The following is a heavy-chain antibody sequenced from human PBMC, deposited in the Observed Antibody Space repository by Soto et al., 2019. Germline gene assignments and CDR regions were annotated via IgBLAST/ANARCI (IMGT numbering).Heavy chain of an antibody. Sequence: GASVKVSCKASGYTFTGYYMHWVRQAPGQGLEWMGWINPNSGGTNYAQKFQGWVTMNRDTSISTASMELRRLRSADTAVYYCARDRGSVWTYDAFDIWGEGTTVTVTS. J-gene: IGHJ3*02. V-gene: IGHV1-2*04. CDR2: INPNSGGT. CDR1: GYTFTGYY. CDR3: ARDRGSVWTYDAFDI. D-gene: IGHD3-10*01.